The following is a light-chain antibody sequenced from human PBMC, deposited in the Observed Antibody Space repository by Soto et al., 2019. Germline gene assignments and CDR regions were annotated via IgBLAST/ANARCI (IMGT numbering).Light chain of an antibody. CDR1: RSNIGNNP. Sequence: QSVLTQPPSASGTPGQRVTISCSGSRSNIGNNPVNWYQQLPGAAPKLLIHSNNQRPSGVPDRFSGSKSGTSASLAISGLQSEVEADYYCAAWDDSLNGYVLGTGTKVTV. V-gene: IGLV1-44*01. CDR2: SNN. CDR3: AAWDDSLNGYV. J-gene: IGLJ1*01.